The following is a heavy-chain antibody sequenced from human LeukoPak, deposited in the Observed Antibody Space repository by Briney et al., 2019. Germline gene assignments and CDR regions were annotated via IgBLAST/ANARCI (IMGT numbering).Heavy chain of an antibody. J-gene: IGHJ4*02. V-gene: IGHV4-4*07. Sequence: KPSETLSLXCXVSGGSISSYYWSWIRQPAGKGLEWIGRIDGSGNTNYNPSLKSRISVSVDTSKNQVSLKLSYVTAADTAVYYCARDGGSGWFDYWGQGTLVTVSS. CDR3: ARDGGSGWFDY. CDR1: GGSISSYY. D-gene: IGHD6-19*01. CDR2: IDGSGNT.